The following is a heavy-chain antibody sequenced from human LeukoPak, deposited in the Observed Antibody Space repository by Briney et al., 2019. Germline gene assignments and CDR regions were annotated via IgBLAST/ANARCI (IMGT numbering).Heavy chain of an antibody. CDR3: ARHLTTPDYYYYGMDV. Sequence: GESLQSSCKGSGYSFTSYWIGWVRQVPGKGLEWMGIIYPGDSDTRYSPSFQGQVTISADKSISTAYLQWSSLKASDTAMYYCARHLTTPDYYYYGMDVWGQGTTVTVSS. V-gene: IGHV5-51*01. J-gene: IGHJ6*02. CDR1: GYSFTSYW. CDR2: IYPGDSDT. D-gene: IGHD4-17*01.